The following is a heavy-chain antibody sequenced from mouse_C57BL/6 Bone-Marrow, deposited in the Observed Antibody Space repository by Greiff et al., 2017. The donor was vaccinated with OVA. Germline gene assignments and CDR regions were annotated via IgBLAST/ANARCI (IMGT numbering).Heavy chain of an antibody. CDR1: GYTFTSYG. Sequence: VQLQQSGAELARPGASVKLSCKASGYTFTSYGLSWVKQRTGQGLEWIGEIYPSSGNTYYNEKFKGKATLTADKSSSTAYMELRSLTSEDSAVYFCARGSTVVATDFDYWGQGTTLTVSS. D-gene: IGHD1-1*01. V-gene: IGHV1-81*01. J-gene: IGHJ2*01. CDR2: IYPSSGNT. CDR3: ARGSTVVATDFDY.